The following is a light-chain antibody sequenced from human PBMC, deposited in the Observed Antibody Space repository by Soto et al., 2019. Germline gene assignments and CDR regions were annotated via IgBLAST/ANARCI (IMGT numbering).Light chain of an antibody. CDR1: SPNIGAGYD. CDR2: GNS. CDR3: QSYDSSLSVV. Sequence: QSVLTQPPSVSGAPGQRVTISCTGSSPNIGAGYDVHWYQQLPGTAPKLPIYGNSNRPSGVPDRFSGSKSGTSASLAITGLQAEDEADYYCQSYDSSLSVVFGGGTKLTVL. V-gene: IGLV1-40*01. J-gene: IGLJ2*01.